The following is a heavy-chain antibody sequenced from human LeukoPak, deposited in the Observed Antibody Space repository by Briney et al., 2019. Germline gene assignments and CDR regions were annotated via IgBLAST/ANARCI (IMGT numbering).Heavy chain of an antibody. V-gene: IGHV3-48*03. J-gene: IGHJ4*02. D-gene: IGHD6-6*01. CDR1: GFTFSSYE. Sequence: PGRCLRLSCAAAGFTFSSYEVNYVRQDPGKWLEWGSYISSSGSTIYYADSEKGRFTISRDNAKTSLYLQMKSLRAEATAVYYCARCAIAACPMDLDYWGQGTLVTVSS. CDR2: ISSSGSTI. CDR3: ARCAIAACPMDLDY.